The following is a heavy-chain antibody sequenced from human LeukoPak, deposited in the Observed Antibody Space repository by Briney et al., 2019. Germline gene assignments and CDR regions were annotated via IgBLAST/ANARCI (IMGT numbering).Heavy chain of an antibody. CDR3: VRAYVSHSGYDCY. V-gene: IGHV3-23*01. J-gene: IGHJ4*02. D-gene: IGHD5-12*01. CDR1: GFTFSSYA. CDR2: ISGSGGNT. Sequence: GGSLRLSCAASGFTFSSYAMSWVRQAPGKGLEGVSAISGSGGNTYYADSVKGRFTISRDNSKKTLYLQMNRLRAEDTAVYYCVRAYVSHSGYDCYWGEGTLVTVSS.